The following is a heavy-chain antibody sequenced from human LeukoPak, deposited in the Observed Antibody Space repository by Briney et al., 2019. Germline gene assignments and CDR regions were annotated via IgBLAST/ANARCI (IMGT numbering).Heavy chain of an antibody. CDR2: ISNGGDI. CDR3: AKDIEAAGLFFDY. J-gene: IGHJ4*02. D-gene: IGHD6-13*01. CDR1: GFTFSGYH. Sequence: GGSLRLSCAASGFTFSGYHMAWIRQAPGKGLQWVSYISNGGDIYYADSVKGRFTISRDNAKNSLYLQMNSLRAEDTALYYCAKDIEAAGLFFDYWGQGTLVTVSS. V-gene: IGHV3-11*04.